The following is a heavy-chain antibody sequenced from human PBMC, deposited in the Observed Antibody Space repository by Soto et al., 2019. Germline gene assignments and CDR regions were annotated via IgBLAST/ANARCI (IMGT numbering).Heavy chain of an antibody. J-gene: IGHJ5*02. CDR1: GVSIGSPNW. V-gene: IGHV4-4*02. CDR3: ARCLHCSNGGRFDP. D-gene: IGHD2-8*01. CDR2: MWPSGGT. Sequence: SQTLSLTCAVSGVSIGSPNWWTWVRQAPGKGLEWIGEMWPSGGTTYNPSLRNRVTISVDNSKNHLSLTLTSVTAADTAIYYCARCLHCSNGGRFDPLGQGALVTVSS.